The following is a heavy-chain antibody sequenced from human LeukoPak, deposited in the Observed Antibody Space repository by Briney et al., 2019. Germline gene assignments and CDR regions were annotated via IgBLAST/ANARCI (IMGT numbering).Heavy chain of an antibody. J-gene: IGHJ4*02. CDR1: GYTFTGYY. Sequence: ASVKVSCKASGYTFTGYYMHWVRQAPGQGLEWMGWINPNSGGTNYAQKFQGRVTMTRDTSISTAYMELSRLRSDDTAMYYCARSGVRGDLYFDYWGQGTLVTVSS. D-gene: IGHD3-10*01. CDR2: INPNSGGT. CDR3: ARSGVRGDLYFDY. V-gene: IGHV1-2*02.